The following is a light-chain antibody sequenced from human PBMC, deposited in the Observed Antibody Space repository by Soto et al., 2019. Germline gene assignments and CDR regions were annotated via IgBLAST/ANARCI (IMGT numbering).Light chain of an antibody. Sequence: EIVLTQSPGTLSLSPGERATLSCRASQSVSSSYLAWYQQKPGQAPRQLIYGASSRATGIPDRFSGSRSVTDFTLRIPRLEPENFAVYYCQHYRTSFGGGTRVEIK. CDR1: QSVSSSY. V-gene: IGKV3-20*01. J-gene: IGKJ4*01. CDR2: GAS. CDR3: QHYRTS.